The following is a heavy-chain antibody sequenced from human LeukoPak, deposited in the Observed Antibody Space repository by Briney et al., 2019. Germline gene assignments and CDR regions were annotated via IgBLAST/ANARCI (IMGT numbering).Heavy chain of an antibody. V-gene: IGHV4-59*11. Sequence: SETLSLTCTVSGGSISSHYWSWIRQPPGKGLEWIGYIYYSGSTNYSPSLKSRVTISVDRSKNQFSLKLSSVTAADTAVYYCARGRHYFDYWGQGTLVTVSS. J-gene: IGHJ4*02. CDR3: ARGRHYFDY. CDR2: IYYSGST. CDR1: GGSISSHY.